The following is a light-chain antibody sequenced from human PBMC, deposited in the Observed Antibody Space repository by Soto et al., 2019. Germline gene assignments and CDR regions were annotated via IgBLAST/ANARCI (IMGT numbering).Light chain of an antibody. V-gene: IGKV3-15*01. CDR1: ESVSSN. CDR3: QQYNNGPPWT. Sequence: EIVMTQSPATLSVSPGDRATLSCRASESVSSNLAWYQQKPGQAPSLLIYGTSTRAAGIPARFSGTGSGTEFTLTISSLQSEDFAVYYCQQYNNGPPWTFGQGTKVDIK. CDR2: GTS. J-gene: IGKJ1*01.